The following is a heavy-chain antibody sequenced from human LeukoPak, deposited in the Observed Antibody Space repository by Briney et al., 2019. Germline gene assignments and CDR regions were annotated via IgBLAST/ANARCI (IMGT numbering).Heavy chain of an antibody. J-gene: IGHJ5*02. Sequence: PGESLRLSCAASGFTFSSYGMHWVRQAPGKGLEWVAVIWYDGSNKYYADSVKGRFTISRDNSKNTLYLQMNSLRAEDTAVYYCARDYDFWGNNWFDPWGQGTLVTVSS. CDR1: GFTFSSYG. V-gene: IGHV3-33*01. D-gene: IGHD3/OR15-3a*01. CDR2: IWYDGSNK. CDR3: ARDYDFWGNNWFDP.